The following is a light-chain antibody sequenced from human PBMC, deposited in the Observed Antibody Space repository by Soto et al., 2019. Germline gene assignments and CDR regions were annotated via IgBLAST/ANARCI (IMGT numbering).Light chain of an antibody. CDR2: EVS. Sequence: QSALTQPPSASGSPGQSVTISCTGTSSDVGAYKYVSWYQQYPGKAPKLMIYEVSKRPSGVPDRFSGSKSGNTASLTVSGLQAEDEENYNRTKNVGSDIWVFGGGTQLTAL. CDR3: TKNVGSDIWV. J-gene: IGLJ3*02. CDR1: SSDVGAYKY. V-gene: IGLV2-8*01.